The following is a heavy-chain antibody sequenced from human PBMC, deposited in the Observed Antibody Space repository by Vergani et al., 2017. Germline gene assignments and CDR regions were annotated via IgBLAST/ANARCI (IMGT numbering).Heavy chain of an antibody. V-gene: IGHV1-2*02. CDR2: INPNSGGT. CDR1: GGTFTGYY. CDR3: ATGVGDERYYGDPDAFDI. Sequence: QVQLVQSGAEVKKPGSSVKVSCKASGGTFTGYYMHWVRQAPGQGLEWMGWINPNSGGTNYAQKFQGRVTMTRDTSISTAYMELSSLRSEDTAVYYCATGVGDERYYGDPDAFDIWGQGTMVTVSS. J-gene: IGHJ3*02. D-gene: IGHD4-17*01.